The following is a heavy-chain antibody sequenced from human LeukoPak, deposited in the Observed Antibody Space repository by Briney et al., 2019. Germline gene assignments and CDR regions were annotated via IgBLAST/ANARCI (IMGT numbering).Heavy chain of an antibody. Sequence: GGSLRLSCAASEFTFSSYTMHWVRQAPGKGLDWVALISYDGSNKYYADSVKGRFIISRDNSKNTLYLQMNSLRAEDTAMYYCVREPSRSAYFDYWGQGTLVTVSS. CDR2: ISYDGSNK. J-gene: IGHJ4*02. CDR1: EFTFSSYT. D-gene: IGHD3-22*01. CDR3: VREPSRSAYFDY. V-gene: IGHV3-30-3*01.